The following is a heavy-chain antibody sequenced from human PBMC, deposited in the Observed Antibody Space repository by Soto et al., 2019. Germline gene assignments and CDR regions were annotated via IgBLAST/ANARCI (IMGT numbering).Heavy chain of an antibody. CDR1: GFTVTNKY. J-gene: IGHJ2*01. Sequence: EVQLVESGGGFIQPGGSLRLSCAASGFTVTNKYMTWVRQAPGKGLEWVSLIYSGGATSYADSVKGRFTISRDNSKDILYLQMNSLRAEDTAVYYCARVDYGDYGWYFDLWGRGTLVTVSS. V-gene: IGHV3-53*01. CDR3: ARVDYGDYGWYFDL. CDR2: IYSGGAT. D-gene: IGHD4-17*01.